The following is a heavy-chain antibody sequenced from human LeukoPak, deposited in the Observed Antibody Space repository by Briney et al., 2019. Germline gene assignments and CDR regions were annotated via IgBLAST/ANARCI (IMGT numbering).Heavy chain of an antibody. D-gene: IGHD5-18*01. CDR1: GFTFSNYG. Sequence: GGSLRLSCVASGFTFSNYGMNWVRQAPGEGLEWFSGIVGSGVTTYYADSVKGRFTISRDNSKNTLYLHMNGLRVEDTAIYYCARDERWIQFNYWGQGTLVTVSS. J-gene: IGHJ4*02. CDR2: IVGSGVTT. CDR3: ARDERWIQFNY. V-gene: IGHV3-23*01.